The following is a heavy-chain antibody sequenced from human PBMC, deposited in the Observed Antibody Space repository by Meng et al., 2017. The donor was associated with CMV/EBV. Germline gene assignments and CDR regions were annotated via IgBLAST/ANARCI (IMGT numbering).Heavy chain of an antibody. Sequence: HRQESGPGLVKPSETLSPTCTVSGGSISSSSYYWGWIRQPPGKGLEWIGSIYYSGSTYYNPSLKSRVTISVDTSKNQFSLKLSSVTAADTAVYYCARGGIAAAGLHWGQGTLVTVSS. V-gene: IGHV4-39*07. D-gene: IGHD6-13*01. CDR3: ARGGIAAAGLH. J-gene: IGHJ4*02. CDR1: GGSISSSSYY. CDR2: IYYSGST.